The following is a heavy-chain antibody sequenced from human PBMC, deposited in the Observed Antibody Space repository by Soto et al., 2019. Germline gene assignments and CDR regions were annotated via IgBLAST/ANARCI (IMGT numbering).Heavy chain of an antibody. CDR2: ISAYNGNT. CDR3: ARVVGTPALSSYINWFDP. D-gene: IGHD1-1*01. J-gene: IGHJ5*02. CDR1: GYTFTSYG. Sequence: GASVKVSCKASGYTFTSYGISWVRQAPGQGPEWMGWISAYNGNTNYAQKLQGRVTMTTDTSTSTAYMELRSLRSDDTAVYYCARVVGTPALSSYINWFDPWGQGTLVTVSS. V-gene: IGHV1-18*01.